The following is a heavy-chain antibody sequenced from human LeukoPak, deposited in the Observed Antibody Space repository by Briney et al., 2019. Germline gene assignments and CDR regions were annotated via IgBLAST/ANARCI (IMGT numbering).Heavy chain of an antibody. D-gene: IGHD3-16*01. Sequence: GGSLRLXCAASGFTFSSYTMNWVRQVVGKGLEWVSYISRSGTTIYYADSVKGRFTISRDNAKNSLFLQMNSLRAEDTAVYYCARTVYSYAAFDYWGQGALVTVSS. V-gene: IGHV3-48*04. J-gene: IGHJ4*02. CDR1: GFTFSSYT. CDR3: ARTVYSYAAFDY. CDR2: ISRSGTTI.